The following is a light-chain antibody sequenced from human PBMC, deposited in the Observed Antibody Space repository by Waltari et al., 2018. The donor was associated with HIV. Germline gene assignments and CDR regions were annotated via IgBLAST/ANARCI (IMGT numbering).Light chain of an antibody. V-gene: IGKV3-20*01. CDR1: QSGGSSS. CDR2: GTS. CDR3: QQYGSSPSII. Sequence: EIVLTQSPGTLSLSPGERATLSCRASQSGGSSSLAGFQQKPGQAPRLLIYGTSSRATGIPDKFSGSGSGTDFTLTISRLEPEDFAVYYCQQYGSSPSIIFGQGTRLEIK. J-gene: IGKJ5*01.